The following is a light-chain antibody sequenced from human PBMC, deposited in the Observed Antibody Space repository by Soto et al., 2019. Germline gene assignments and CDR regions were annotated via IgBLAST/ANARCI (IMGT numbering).Light chain of an antibody. CDR3: LQDYNSPWT. Sequence: AIQMTQSPSSLSASVGDRVTITCRASQGIRTDLGWYQQKPGKAPKLLIYAASSLQSGVPSRFSGSGSGTDFTLTSSSLQPEDFATYYCLQDYNSPWTFGQGTKVEIK. CDR1: QGIRTD. J-gene: IGKJ1*01. V-gene: IGKV1-6*01. CDR2: AAS.